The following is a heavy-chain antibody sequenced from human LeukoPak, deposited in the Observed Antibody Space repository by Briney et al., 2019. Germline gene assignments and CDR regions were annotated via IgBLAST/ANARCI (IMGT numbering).Heavy chain of an antibody. J-gene: IGHJ4*02. D-gene: IGHD2-15*01. V-gene: IGHV4-39*01. CDR3: ARLGGRCVGGSCYSVRYFDF. Sequence: SETLSLTCTVSGGSIRTSTYYWGWIRQPPGKGLEWIGSISYSGNTYYNPSLNSRVTISVDTSKNQFSLELSSATAADTAVYYCARLGGRCVGGSCYSVRYFDFWGQGTLVTVSS. CDR1: GGSIRTSTYY. CDR2: ISYSGNT.